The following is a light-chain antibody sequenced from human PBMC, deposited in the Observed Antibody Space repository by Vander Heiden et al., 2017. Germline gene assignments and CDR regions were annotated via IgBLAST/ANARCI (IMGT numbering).Light chain of an antibody. CDR2: EDT. CDR3: TSYTSHNTFI. V-gene: IGLV2-18*02. J-gene: IGLJ1*01. CDR1: NSDAGGFNR. Sequence: QSALNQAPSVSGSPGQSVTLSCTGNNSDAGGFNRVCWYQQAPGTVPKPFIYEDTHRPSGFPDRFSTSKSATTASLTISGRQPEDEADYYCTSYTSHNTFIFGTGTKVTVL.